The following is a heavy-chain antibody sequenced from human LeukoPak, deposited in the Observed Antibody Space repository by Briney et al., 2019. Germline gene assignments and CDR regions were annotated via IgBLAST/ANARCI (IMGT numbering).Heavy chain of an antibody. CDR2: IYHSGST. CDR3: ARGVFI. V-gene: IGHV4-38-2*01. CDR1: GYSISSGYY. J-gene: IGHJ3*02. D-gene: IGHD2-21*01. Sequence: SETLSLTCAVSGYSISSGYYWGWIRQPPGKGLEWIGSIYHSGSTYYNPSLKSRVTISVDTSKNQFSLKLSSVTAADTAVYCCARGVFIWGQGTMVTVSS.